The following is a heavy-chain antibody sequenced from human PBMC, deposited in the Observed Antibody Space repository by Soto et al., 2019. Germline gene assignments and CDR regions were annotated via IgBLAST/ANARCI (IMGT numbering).Heavy chain of an antibody. J-gene: IGHJ4*02. CDR2: IKSKTDGGTI. V-gene: IGHV3-15*07. D-gene: IGHD1-26*01. CDR3: TTEGGSGGTDSYSIDY. CDR1: GFTFNNAW. Sequence: GGALRLSWAASGFTFNNAWMNWVRQAPGKGLEWVGRIKSKTDGGTIDYAAPVKGRFTISRDDSKNTLYLQMNSLKTEDTAVYYCTTEGGSGGTDSYSIDYWGQGALVTVSS.